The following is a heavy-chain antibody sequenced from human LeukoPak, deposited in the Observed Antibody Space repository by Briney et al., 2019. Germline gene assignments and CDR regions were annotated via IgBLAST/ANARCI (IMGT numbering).Heavy chain of an antibody. D-gene: IGHD6-19*01. V-gene: IGHV3-21*01. CDR2: ISSSSSYI. CDR1: GGSFSGYY. J-gene: IGHJ4*02. CDR3: ARGSSGWSRAFDY. Sequence: ETLSLTCAVYGGSFSGYYWSWIRQAPGKGLEWVSSISSSSSYIYYADSVKGRFTISRDNAKNSLYLQMNSLRAEDTAVYYCARGSSGWSRAFDYWGQGTLVTVSS.